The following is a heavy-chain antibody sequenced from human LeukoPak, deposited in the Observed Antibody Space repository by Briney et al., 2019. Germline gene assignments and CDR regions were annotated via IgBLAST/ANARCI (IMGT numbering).Heavy chain of an antibody. CDR2: ISWDGGST. CDR1: GFTFDDYT. V-gene: IGHV3-43*01. Sequence: PGGSLRLSCAASGFTFDDYTMHWVRQAPGKGLEWVSLISWDGGSTYYADSVKGRFTISRDNSKNSLYLQMNSLRTEDTALYYCAKDTSPVSQDYYFDYWGQGTLVTVSS. CDR3: AKDTSPVSQDYYFDY. J-gene: IGHJ4*02.